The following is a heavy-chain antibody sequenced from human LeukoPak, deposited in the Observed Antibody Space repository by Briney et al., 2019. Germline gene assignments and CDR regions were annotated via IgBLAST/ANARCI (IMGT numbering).Heavy chain of an antibody. CDR3: AKDGGETYYFDY. J-gene: IGHJ4*02. D-gene: IGHD2-21*01. Sequence: GGSLRLSCAASGFTFSSYGMSWVRQAPGKGLELVSAISGSGGSTYYADSVKGRFTISRDNSKNTLYLQMNSLRAEDTAVYYCAKDGGETYYFDYWGQGTLVTVSS. V-gene: IGHV3-23*01. CDR2: ISGSGGST. CDR1: GFTFSSYG.